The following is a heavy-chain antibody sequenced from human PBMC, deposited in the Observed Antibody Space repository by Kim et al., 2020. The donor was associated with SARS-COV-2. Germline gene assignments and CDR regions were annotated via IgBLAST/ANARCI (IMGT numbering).Heavy chain of an antibody. V-gene: IGHV4-4*02. D-gene: IGHD6-13*01. Sequence: SETLSLTCAVSGGSISSSNWWSWVRQPPGKGLVWIGEIYHSGSTNYNPSLKSRVTISVDKSKNQFSLKLISVTAADTAVDYCAGRCTAAGSDAFDIWCQGTMATVSS. CDR1: GGSISSSNW. CDR2: IYHSGST. CDR3: AGRCTAAGSDAFDI. J-gene: IGHJ3*02.